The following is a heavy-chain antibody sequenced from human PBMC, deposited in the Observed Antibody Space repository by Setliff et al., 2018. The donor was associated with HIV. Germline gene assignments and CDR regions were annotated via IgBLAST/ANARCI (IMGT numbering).Heavy chain of an antibody. J-gene: IGHJ3*02. Sequence: KPSETLSLTCSVSGFSISSDYYWNWVRQPPGKGLEWIGYIYHSGSTHYNPSLNSRVAFSVDTSKNQFSLKLYSVTVADTAFYYCARADSSSWFFATFDIWGQGTMVTVSS. V-gene: IGHV4-30-4*08. CDR2: IYHSGST. CDR3: ARADSSSWFFATFDI. D-gene: IGHD6-13*01. CDR1: GFSISSDYY.